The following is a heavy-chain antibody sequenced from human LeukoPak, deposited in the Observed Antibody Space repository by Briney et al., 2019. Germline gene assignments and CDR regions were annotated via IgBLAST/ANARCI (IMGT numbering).Heavy chain of an antibody. J-gene: IGHJ4*02. CDR3: ASLSSSDWYGDY. V-gene: IGHV3-48*02. Sequence: GGSLRLSCAASGFTFSSYSMNWVRQAPGKGLEWLSYISSSSSNMYYADSVKGRFSISRDNAENSLYLQMSSLGDDDTAVYYCASLSSSDWYGDYWGQGTLVTVSS. CDR1: GFTFSSYS. D-gene: IGHD6-19*01. CDR2: ISSSSSNM.